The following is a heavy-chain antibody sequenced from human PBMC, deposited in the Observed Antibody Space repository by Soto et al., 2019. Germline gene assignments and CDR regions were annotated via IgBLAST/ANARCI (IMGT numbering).Heavy chain of an antibody. V-gene: IGHV1-18*01. CDR1: GYTFTSYG. CDR2: ISAYNGNT. Sequence: GPPVKVSCKASGYTFTSYGISWVRQAPGQGLEWMGWISAYNGNTNYAQKLQGRVTMTTDTSTSTAYMELRSLRSDDTAVYYCASTVDTAMVPPGFDYWGQGTLVTVSS. J-gene: IGHJ4*02. D-gene: IGHD5-18*01. CDR3: ASTVDTAMVPPGFDY.